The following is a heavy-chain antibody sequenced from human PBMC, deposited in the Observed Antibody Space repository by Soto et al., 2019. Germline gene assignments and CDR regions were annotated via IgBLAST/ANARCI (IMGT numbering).Heavy chain of an antibody. CDR3: TRLVDRGYSYGYYYYYGMDV. CDR1: GFTFSVSA. CDR2: IRSKANSYAT. V-gene: IGHV3-73*01. Sequence: GGSLRLSCAASGFTFSVSAMHWVRQASGKGLEWVGRIRSKANSYATAYAASVKGRFTIARDDSKNTAYLQMNSLKTEDKAVYYCTRLVDRGYSYGYYYYYGMDVWGQGTTVTVSS. J-gene: IGHJ6*02. D-gene: IGHD5-18*01.